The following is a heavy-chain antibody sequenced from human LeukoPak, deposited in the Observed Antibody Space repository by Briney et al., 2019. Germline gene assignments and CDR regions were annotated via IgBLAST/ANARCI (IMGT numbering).Heavy chain of an antibody. J-gene: IGHJ4*02. CDR2: INPNSGGI. CDR1: RYTFAGYS. Sequence: ASVKVSCKASRYTFAGYSMHWVRQAPEQGLEWMGWINPNSGGINYAQKFQGRVTMTGDTSISTAYMELSRLTSDDTAVYYCARGRGSYSLDYWGQGTLVTVSS. D-gene: IGHD1-26*01. CDR3: ARGRGSYSLDY. V-gene: IGHV1-2*02.